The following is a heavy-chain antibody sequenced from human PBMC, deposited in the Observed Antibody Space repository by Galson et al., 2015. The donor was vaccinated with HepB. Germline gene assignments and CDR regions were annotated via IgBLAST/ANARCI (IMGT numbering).Heavy chain of an antibody. J-gene: IGHJ4*02. Sequence: ETLSLTCTVSGAFISSRSYYWGWIRQPPGKGLEWIGNIFYTGNTNYNPSLRSRLSISVDTSKDQFSLNLRSVTAADTAMYFCGRHNRSEWLEAPGAPGYLDYWGQGILVTVST. CDR1: GAFISSRSYY. D-gene: IGHD6-19*01. CDR2: IFYTGNT. CDR3: GRHNRSEWLEAPGAPGYLDY. V-gene: IGHV4-39*01.